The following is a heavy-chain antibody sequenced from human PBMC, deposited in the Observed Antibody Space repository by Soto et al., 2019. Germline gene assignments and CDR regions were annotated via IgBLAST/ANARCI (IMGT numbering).Heavy chain of an antibody. V-gene: IGHV3-30*18. CDR2: ISYDGSNK. CDR1: GFAFSSYG. J-gene: IGHJ6*02. CDR3: AKDLVGGVRYYYGMDV. D-gene: IGHD1-26*01. Sequence: GSLRLSCAASGFAFSSYGMHWVRQAPGKGLEWVALISYDGSNKYYADSVKGRFTISRDNSKNTLYLQMNSLRAEDTAMFYCAKDLVGGVRYYYGMDVWGQGTTVTV.